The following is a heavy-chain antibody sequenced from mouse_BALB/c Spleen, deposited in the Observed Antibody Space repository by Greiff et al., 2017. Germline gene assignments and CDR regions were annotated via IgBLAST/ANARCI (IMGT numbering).Heavy chain of an antibody. J-gene: IGHJ3*01. CDR1: GDSITSGY. CDR2: ISYSGST. Sequence: VQLKESGPSLVKPSQTLSLTCSVTGDSITSGYWNWIRKFPGNNLEYMGYISYSGSTYYNPSLKSRISITLDTSKNQYYLQLNSVTTEDTATYYCASNYYGPAWFAYWGQGTLVTVSA. D-gene: IGHD1-2*01. CDR3: ASNYYGPAWFAY. V-gene: IGHV3-8*02.